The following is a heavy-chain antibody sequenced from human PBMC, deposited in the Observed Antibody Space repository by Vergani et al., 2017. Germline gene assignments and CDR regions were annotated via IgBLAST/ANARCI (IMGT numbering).Heavy chain of an antibody. J-gene: IGHJ4*02. CDR1: GFTFSSYG. CDR2: IWYDGSNK. D-gene: IGHD3-3*01. Sequence: QVQLVESGGVVVQPGRSLRLSCAASGFTFSSYGMHWVRQAPGKGLEWVAVIWYDGSNKYYADSVKGRFTISRDNSKNTLYLQMNSLRAEDTAVYYCARGSRFRPFDYWGQGTLVTVSS. V-gene: IGHV3-33*01. CDR3: ARGSRFRPFDY.